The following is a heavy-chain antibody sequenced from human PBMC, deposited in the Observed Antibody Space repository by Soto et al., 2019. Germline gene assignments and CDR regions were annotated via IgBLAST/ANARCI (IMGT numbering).Heavy chain of an antibody. Sequence: GASVKVSCKAFRYTFTSYAIHWVRQAPGQRLEWMGWINAGNGNTKYPQKFQGRVTMTRDTSTTTAYMELRSLTSEDTAVYYCARAPRAFVVVSRTNSSDPWGQGTLVTLSS. V-gene: IGHV1-3*01. D-gene: IGHD2-15*01. J-gene: IGHJ5*02. CDR1: RYTFTSYA. CDR3: ARAPRAFVVVSRTNSSDP. CDR2: INAGNGNT.